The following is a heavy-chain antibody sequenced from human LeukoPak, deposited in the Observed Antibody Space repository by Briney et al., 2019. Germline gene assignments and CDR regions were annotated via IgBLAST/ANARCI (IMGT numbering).Heavy chain of an antibody. CDR2: FDPEDGET. Sequence: ASVKVSCKVSGYTLTELSMHWVRQAPGKGLEWMGGFDPEDGETIYAQKFQGRVTMTEDTSTDTAYMELSSLRSEDTAVYYCATRGYCSNTSCYKYGMDVWGQGTTVTVSS. CDR3: ATRGYCSNTSCYKYGMDV. J-gene: IGHJ6*02. V-gene: IGHV1-24*01. CDR1: GYTLTELS. D-gene: IGHD2-2*02.